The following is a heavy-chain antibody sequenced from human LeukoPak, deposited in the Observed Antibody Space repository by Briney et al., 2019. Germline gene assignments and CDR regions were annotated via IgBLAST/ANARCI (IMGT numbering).Heavy chain of an antibody. CDR1: GFTFSSYW. J-gene: IGHJ1*01. D-gene: IGHD3-22*01. V-gene: IGHV3-7*01. CDR3: ARAAIYYDSSGSGYFQH. CDR2: IKQDGSEK. Sequence: GGSLRLSCAASGFTFSSYWMSWVRQAPGKGLEWVANIKQDGSEKYYVDSVKGRFTISRDNAKNSLYLQMNSLRVEDTAVYYCARAAIYYDSSGSGYFQHWGQGTLVTVSS.